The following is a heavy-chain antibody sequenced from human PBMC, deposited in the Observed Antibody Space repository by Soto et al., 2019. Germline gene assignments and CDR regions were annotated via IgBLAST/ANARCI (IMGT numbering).Heavy chain of an antibody. Sequence: ASVKVSCKASGYTFTSYAMHWVRQAPGQGLEWMGGIIPIFGTANYAQKFQGRVTITADESTSTAYMELSSLRSEGTAVYYCARMVGCSGGTSYQNYWGQGTRVPVS. CDR1: GYTFTSYA. D-gene: IGHD2-15*01. J-gene: IGHJ4*02. CDR2: IIPIFGTA. V-gene: IGHV1-69*13. CDR3: ARMVGCSGGTSYQNY.